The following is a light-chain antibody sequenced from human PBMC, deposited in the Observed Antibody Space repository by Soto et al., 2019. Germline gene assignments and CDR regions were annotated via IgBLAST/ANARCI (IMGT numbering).Light chain of an antibody. Sequence: QSALTQPASVSGSPGQSITISCTGTSSDGGSYNLVSWYQQHPGKAPKLMIYEVSKRPSGVSNRISDSKSGNTASLTISGLKAEDEADYYCCSYAGSSTYYVFGTGTKRTVL. CDR2: EVS. CDR3: CSYAGSSTYYV. V-gene: IGLV2-23*02. J-gene: IGLJ1*01. CDR1: SSDGGSYNL.